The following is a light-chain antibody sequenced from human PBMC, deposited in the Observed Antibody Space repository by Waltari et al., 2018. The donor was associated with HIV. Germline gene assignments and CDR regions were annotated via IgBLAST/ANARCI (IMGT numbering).Light chain of an antibody. Sequence: DIVLMKAPASLSLSLGERVSLGGEASQNITNNYLAWYQLKGGLAPRLLIYDASRSASGIPDRFSGSGSGTDFTLTISRLEPDDFATYYCHQFGSSVSYTFGQGTKLEIK. CDR3: HQFGSSVSYT. J-gene: IGKJ2*01. CDR2: DAS. CDR1: QNITNNY. V-gene: IGKV3D-20*01.